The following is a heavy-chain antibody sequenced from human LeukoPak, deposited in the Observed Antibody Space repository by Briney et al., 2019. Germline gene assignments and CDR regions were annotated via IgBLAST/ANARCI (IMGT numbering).Heavy chain of an antibody. Sequence: GGSLRLSCAASGFTFSNYEMNWVRQAPGKGLEWVSYISSSGSTIYYADSVKGRVTISRDNAKNSLYLQMNSPRAEDTAVYYCARDHTYYYDSSQDYFDYWGQGTLVTVSS. CDR3: ARDHTYYYDSSQDYFDY. CDR2: ISSSGSTI. D-gene: IGHD3-22*01. J-gene: IGHJ4*02. V-gene: IGHV3-48*03. CDR1: GFTFSNYE.